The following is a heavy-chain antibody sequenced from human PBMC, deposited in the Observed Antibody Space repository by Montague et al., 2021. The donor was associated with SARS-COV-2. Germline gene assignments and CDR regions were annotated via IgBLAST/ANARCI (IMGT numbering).Heavy chain of an antibody. CDR1: RGSFSNYH. D-gene: IGHD3-9*01. CDR2: INQGGAP. V-gene: IGHV4-34*01. J-gene: IGHJ3*02. Sequence: SETLSLTCAVSRGSFSNYHWTWIRQSPGKGLEWIGEINQGGAPNYTPSLKSRVTISLDTSKKQISLKLNSVTVADTAVFFCARGRPVQGSSRHFDSISSGALDIWAQGSLVIVSS. CDR3: ARGRPVQGSSRHFDSISSGALDI.